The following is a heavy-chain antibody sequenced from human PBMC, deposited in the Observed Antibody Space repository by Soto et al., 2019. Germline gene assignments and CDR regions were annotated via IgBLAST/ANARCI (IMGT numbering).Heavy chain of an antibody. CDR2: INPNSGGT. Sequence: ASVKVSCKASGYTFTGYYMHWVRQAPGQGLEWMGWINPNSGGTNYAQKFQGRVTMTRDTSISTAYMELSRLRSDDTAVYYCARDRRFLEWLLRYYYYYGMDVWGQGTTVTV. D-gene: IGHD3-3*01. J-gene: IGHJ6*02. CDR3: ARDRRFLEWLLRYYYYYGMDV. CDR1: GYTFTGYY. V-gene: IGHV1-2*02.